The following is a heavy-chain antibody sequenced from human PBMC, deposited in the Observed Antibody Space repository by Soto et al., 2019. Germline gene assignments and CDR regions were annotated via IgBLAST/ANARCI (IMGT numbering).Heavy chain of an antibody. D-gene: IGHD3-3*01. V-gene: IGHV4-31*03. CDR1: GDSVSSAGYY. J-gene: IGHJ5*02. Sequence: QVQLEQSGPGLVKPSQTLSLTCTVSGDSVSSAGYYWSWIRQHPGQGLEWIGYIYYSGSTFYNPSLKIRVAMSLDRSKNQLSLKLKSVTAADTAVYYCARSGVSGVVISSKWFDPWGQGTLVTVSS. CDR3: ARSGVSGVVISSKWFDP. CDR2: IYYSGST.